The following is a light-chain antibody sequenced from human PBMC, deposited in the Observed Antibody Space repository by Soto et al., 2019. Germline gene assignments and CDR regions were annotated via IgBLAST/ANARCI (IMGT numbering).Light chain of an antibody. CDR2: GAS. Sequence: IGLAQSPGTLSLSPGERATLSCRASQTISSRYLTWYQQKSGQFPRLLIYGASSRATGIPDRFSGSGSGTDFTLTISRLEPEDVAVYYCHHSGNSHGTFGQGTKVEIK. CDR3: HHSGNSHGT. CDR1: QTISSRY. J-gene: IGKJ1*01. V-gene: IGKV3-20*01.